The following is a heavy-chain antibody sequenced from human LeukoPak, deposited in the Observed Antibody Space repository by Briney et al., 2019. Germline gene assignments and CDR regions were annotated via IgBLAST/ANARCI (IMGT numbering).Heavy chain of an antibody. Sequence: PGGSLRLSCAASGFTFSTYAMTWVCQAPGKGLEWVSSITGSGGSTYYADSVKGRFTISRDNSENTVFLQMDSLRAEDTAVYYCARCRPDSSGSADYWGQGTLVTVSP. J-gene: IGHJ4*02. V-gene: IGHV3-23*01. D-gene: IGHD6-19*01. CDR2: ITGSGGST. CDR3: ARCRPDSSGSADY. CDR1: GFTFSTYA.